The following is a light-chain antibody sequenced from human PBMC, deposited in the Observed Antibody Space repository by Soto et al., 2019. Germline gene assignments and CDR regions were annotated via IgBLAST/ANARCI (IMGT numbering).Light chain of an antibody. CDR3: GSYTSSSTYV. V-gene: IGLV2-14*01. Sequence: QSGLTQPASVSGSPGQSITISCTGYIHYDFVSWYQQHPGTAPKLVIYEVSNRPSGTSDRFSGSKSGHTASLTISGLQTEDEAVYYCGSYTSSSTYVFGTGTKATVL. CDR2: EVS. J-gene: IGLJ1*01. CDR1: IHYDF.